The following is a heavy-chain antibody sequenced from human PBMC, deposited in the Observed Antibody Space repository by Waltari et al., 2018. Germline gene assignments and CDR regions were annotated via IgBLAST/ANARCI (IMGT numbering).Heavy chain of an antibody. J-gene: IGHJ4*02. CDR1: GGSISSGSYY. CDR2: IYTSGST. V-gene: IGHV4-61*02. Sequence: QVQLQESGPGLVKPSQTLSLTCTVSGGSISSGSYYWSWIRQPAGTGLEWIGRIYTSGSTNYNPSLKSRVTISVDTSKNQFSLKLSSVTAADTAVYYCARDKAYYYDSSGYYYGIDYWGQGTLVTVSS. CDR3: ARDKAYYYDSSGYYYGIDY. D-gene: IGHD3-22*01.